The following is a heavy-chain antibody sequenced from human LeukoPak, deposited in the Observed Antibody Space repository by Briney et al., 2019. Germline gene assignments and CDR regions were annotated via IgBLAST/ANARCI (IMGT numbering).Heavy chain of an antibody. Sequence: SETLSLTCTVSGGSLSSYYWSWTRQPPGKGLEWIGYIYSSGSTNYNPSLKSRVTLSLDTSRNQFSLKLTSVTAADTAVYYCARDVYCGGDCSYFDSWGQGTLVTVSS. V-gene: IGHV4-59*01. CDR1: GGSLSSYY. CDR3: ARDVYCGGDCSYFDS. J-gene: IGHJ4*02. CDR2: IYSSGST. D-gene: IGHD2-21*02.